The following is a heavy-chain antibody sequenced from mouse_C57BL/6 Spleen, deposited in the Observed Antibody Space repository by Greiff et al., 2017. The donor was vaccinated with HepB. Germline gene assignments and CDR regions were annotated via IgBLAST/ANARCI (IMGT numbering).Heavy chain of an antibody. CDR2: INPSTGGT. CDR1: GYSFTGYY. Sequence: DVQLQESGPELVKPGASVKISCKASGYSFTGYYMNWVKQSPEKSLEWIGEINPSTGGTTYNQKFKAKATLTVDKSSSTAYMQLKSLTSEDSAVYYCARRREDGYQGYFDYWGQGTTLTVSS. D-gene: IGHD2-3*01. CDR3: ARRREDGYQGYFDY. J-gene: IGHJ2*01. V-gene: IGHV1-42*01.